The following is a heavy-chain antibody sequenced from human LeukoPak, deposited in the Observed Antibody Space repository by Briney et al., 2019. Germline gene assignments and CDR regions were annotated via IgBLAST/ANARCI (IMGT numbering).Heavy chain of an antibody. V-gene: IGHV3-48*03. D-gene: IGHD7-27*01. J-gene: IGHJ4*02. CDR3: ARTMWGFDY. Sequence: PGGSLRLSCAASGFTFSSYEMNWVRQAPGKGLEWVSYISSSGSATYYADSVRGRFTVSRDNAKNSLSLQLNSLRAEDTAVYYCARTMWGFDYWGQGTLVTVSS. CDR2: ISSSGSAT. CDR1: GFTFSSYE.